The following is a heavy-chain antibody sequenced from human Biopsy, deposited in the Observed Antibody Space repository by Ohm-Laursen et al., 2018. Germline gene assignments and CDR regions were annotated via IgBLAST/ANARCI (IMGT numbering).Heavy chain of an antibody. CDR1: GDSISSYY. V-gene: IGHV4-4*09. J-gene: IGHJ6*02. CDR3: ARMDCSGGSCHYYSYGMDV. Sequence: TLSLTCTVSGDSISSYYWSWIRQPPGKGLECIGNIHHSGSTTYNPSLKSRLTISVDTSKNQFSLKLSSVTAADTAVYYCARMDCSGGSCHYYSYGMDVWGQGTTVTVSS. CDR2: IHHSGST. D-gene: IGHD2-15*01.